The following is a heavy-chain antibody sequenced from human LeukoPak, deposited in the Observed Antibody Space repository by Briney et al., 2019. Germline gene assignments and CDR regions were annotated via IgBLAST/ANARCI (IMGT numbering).Heavy chain of an antibody. J-gene: IGHJ4*02. D-gene: IGHD3-16*01. CDR2: ISGDGGST. CDR1: GLPIADFA. V-gene: IGHV3-43*02. CDR3: AKESGKFDD. Sequence: PGGSLRLSCVASGLPIADFAMHWVRQPPGKGLEWVSLISGDGGSTFYADSVKGRFSIFRDNSKNSLSMVMYSLRTEDSAMYYCAKESGKFDDWGEGTLVAVS.